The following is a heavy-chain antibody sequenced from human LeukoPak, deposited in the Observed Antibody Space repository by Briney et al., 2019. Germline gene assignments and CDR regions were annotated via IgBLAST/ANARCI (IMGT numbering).Heavy chain of an antibody. CDR2: IIPIFGTA. Sequence: SVKVSCKASGGTFSSYAISWVRQAPGQGLEWMGGIIPIFGTANYAQKFQGRVTITTAESTSTAYMELSSLRSEDTAVYYCARASSNYYSNDPFDYWGQGTLVTVSS. CDR1: GGTFSSYA. CDR3: ARASSNYYSNDPFDY. D-gene: IGHD4-11*01. J-gene: IGHJ4*02. V-gene: IGHV1-69*05.